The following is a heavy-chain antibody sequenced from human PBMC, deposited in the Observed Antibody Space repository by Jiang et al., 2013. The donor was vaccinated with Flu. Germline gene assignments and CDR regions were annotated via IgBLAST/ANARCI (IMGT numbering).Heavy chain of an antibody. D-gene: IGHD5-24*01. CDR1: GFSLSTSGVG. J-gene: IGHJ4*02. CDR3: AHRGSGDGYSLLYYFDY. Sequence: KPTQTLTLTCTFSGFSLSTSGVGVGWIRQPPGKALEWLALIYWDDDKRYSPSLKSRLTITKDTSKNQVVLTMTNMDPVDTATYYCAHRGSGDGYSLLYYFDYWGQGTLVTVSS. CDR2: IYWDDDK. V-gene: IGHV2-5*02.